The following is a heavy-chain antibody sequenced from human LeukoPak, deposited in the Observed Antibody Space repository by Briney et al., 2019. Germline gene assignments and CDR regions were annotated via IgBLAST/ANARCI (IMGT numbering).Heavy chain of an antibody. D-gene: IGHD5-18*01. CDR1: GGSISSSSAY. V-gene: IGHV4-39*01. Sequence: SETLSLTCTVSGGSISSSSAYWGWIRQPPGKGLEWIGSIYYSKNTYYNPSLKSRVTISADTSKNQFSLTLGSVSATDAAVYYCVSPRGFSYGYFDYWGQGTLATVSS. CDR3: VSPRGFSYGYFDY. J-gene: IGHJ4*02. CDR2: IYYSKNT.